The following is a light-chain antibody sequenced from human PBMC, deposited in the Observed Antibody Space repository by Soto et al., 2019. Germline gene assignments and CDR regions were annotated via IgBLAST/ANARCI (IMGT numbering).Light chain of an antibody. CDR2: EGN. CDR1: SDVVGNYNL. V-gene: IGLV2-23*01. J-gene: IGLJ1*01. Sequence: QSALTQPASVSGSPGQSITISCTGTSDVVGNYNLVSWYQQHPGKAPKLIIYEGNKRPSGVSNRFSGSKSGNTASLTISGLQAEDEADYYCCSYAGSSTYVFGTGTKLTVL. CDR3: CSYAGSSTYV.